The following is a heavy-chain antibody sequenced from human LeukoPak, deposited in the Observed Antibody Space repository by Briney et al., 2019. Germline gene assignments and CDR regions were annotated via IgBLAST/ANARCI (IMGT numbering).Heavy chain of an antibody. Sequence: SETLSLTCTVSGYSISSGYYWSWIRQPPGKGLEWIGEINQIGSTNYNPSLKSRVTISVDTSKNQFSLKLRSVTAADTAVYYCARSRSRPLLPPLPKSQYYFDYWGQGTLVTVSS. J-gene: IGHJ4*02. D-gene: IGHD2-21*01. CDR1: GYSISSGYY. V-gene: IGHV4-38-2*02. CDR3: ARSRSRPLLPPLPKSQYYFDY. CDR2: INQIGST.